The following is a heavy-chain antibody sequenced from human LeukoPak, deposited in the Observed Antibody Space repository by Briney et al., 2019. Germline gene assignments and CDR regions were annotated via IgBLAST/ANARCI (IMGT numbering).Heavy chain of an antibody. Sequence: GRSLRLSCAASGFTFSSYGMHWVRQAPGKGLEWVGVIWYDGSNKYYADSVKGRFTISKDNSKNTLYLQMNSLRAEDTAVYYCARDALGYSYGDYWGQGTLVTVSS. CDR2: IWYDGSNK. CDR3: ARDALGYSYGDY. V-gene: IGHV3-33*01. J-gene: IGHJ4*02. D-gene: IGHD5-18*01. CDR1: GFTFSSYG.